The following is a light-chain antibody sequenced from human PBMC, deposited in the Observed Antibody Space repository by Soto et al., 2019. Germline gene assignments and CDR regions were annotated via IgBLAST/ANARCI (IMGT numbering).Light chain of an antibody. CDR1: QSISSY. Sequence: DIQMTQSPSSLSASVGDRVTIGCQASQSISSYLNWYQQKPGKAPKLLIYAASSLQSGVPSRFSGSGSGTDFTLTISSLQPEEFATYYCQQSYSTPITFGQGTRLEIK. V-gene: IGKV1-39*01. J-gene: IGKJ5*01. CDR3: QQSYSTPIT. CDR2: AAS.